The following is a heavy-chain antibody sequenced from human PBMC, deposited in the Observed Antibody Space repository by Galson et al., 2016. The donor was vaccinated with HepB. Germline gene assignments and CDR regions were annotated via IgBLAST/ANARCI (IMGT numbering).Heavy chain of an antibody. CDR3: ARHGPVSRTYYTMDV. CDR2: VSNKGKT. CDR1: SGYITNSNY. Sequence: ETLSLTCGVSSGYITNSNYWSWVRQPPGKGLEWIGEVSNKGKTNFNPSLASRLSMSFDMSTNEASLRLNSMTAADTAVYYCARHGPVSRTYYTMDVWGVGTTVIVSS. V-gene: IGHV4-4*02. J-gene: IGHJ6*04. D-gene: IGHD6-19*01.